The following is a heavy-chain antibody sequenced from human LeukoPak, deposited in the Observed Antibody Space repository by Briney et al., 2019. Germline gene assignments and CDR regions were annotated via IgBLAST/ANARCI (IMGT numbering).Heavy chain of an antibody. D-gene: IGHD6-13*01. CDR3: AKATYTSSWNLYFDY. J-gene: IGHJ4*02. CDR1: GFTFSNYA. V-gene: IGHV3-23*01. CDR2: ISGSGYSI. Sequence: AGGSLRLSCAASGFTFSNYAMSWVRQAPGKGLEWVSTISGSGYSIYYADSVKGRFTISSDNSKNTLFLQMNSLRAEDTAVYYCAKATYTSSWNLYFDYWGQGTLVTVSS.